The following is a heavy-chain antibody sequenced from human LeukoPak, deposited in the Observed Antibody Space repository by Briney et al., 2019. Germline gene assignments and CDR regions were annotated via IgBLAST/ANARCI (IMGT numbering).Heavy chain of an antibody. CDR2: FYTTDTT. CDR3: AREKGVAGFDS. V-gene: IGHV4-4*07. J-gene: IGHJ4*02. CDR1: GGSITDYY. D-gene: IGHD2-15*01. Sequence: SSETLSLTCTISGGSITDYYWNWIRQPAGKGLEWIGRFYTTDTTNYNPSLKGRVTTSGDTSKNQFSLNLRSVTVADTAVYFCAREKGVAGFDSWGQGTLVTVSS.